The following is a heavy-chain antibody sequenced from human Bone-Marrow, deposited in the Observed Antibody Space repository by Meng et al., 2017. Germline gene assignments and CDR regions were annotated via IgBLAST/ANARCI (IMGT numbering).Heavy chain of an antibody. Sequence: SLKISCAASGFTFDDYAMHWVRQAPGKGLEWVSGISWNSGSIGYADSVKGRFTISRDNAKNSLYLQMNSLRAEDTALYYCAKASRLRTYYFDYWGQGTRVTVSS. CDR1: GFTFDDYA. CDR2: ISWNSGSI. CDR3: AKASRLRTYYFDY. V-gene: IGHV3-9*01. D-gene: IGHD4-17*01. J-gene: IGHJ4*01.